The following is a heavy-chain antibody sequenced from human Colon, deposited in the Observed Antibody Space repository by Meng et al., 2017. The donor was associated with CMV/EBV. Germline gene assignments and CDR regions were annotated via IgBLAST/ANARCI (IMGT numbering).Heavy chain of an antibody. V-gene: IGHV1-2*02. Sequence: ASVKVSCKASRFTFTKYGFSWVRQAPGQGLEWMGWINPNSGGTNYAQKFQGRVTMTRDTSISTAYMELSRLRSDDTAVYYCARVEIWSGYQPPGNYYYYYGMDVWGQGTTVTVSS. CDR1: RFTFTKYG. J-gene: IGHJ6*02. D-gene: IGHD3-3*01. CDR3: ARVEIWSGYQPPGNYYYYYGMDV. CDR2: INPNSGGT.